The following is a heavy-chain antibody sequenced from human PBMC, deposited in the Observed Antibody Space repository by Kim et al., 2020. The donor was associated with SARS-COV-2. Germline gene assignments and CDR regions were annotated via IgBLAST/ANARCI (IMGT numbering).Heavy chain of an antibody. CDR2: IYYSCST. CDR1: GGSISSYY. V-gene: IGHV4-59*08. D-gene: IGHD5-12*01. CDR3: SRLGYRCSDAFDI. Sequence: SETLSLTCTVSGGSISSYYWSWIRQPPRKGLEWIGNIYYSCSTNYNPSLKSRGTISVYTATNQFSLTLSPVSAADTAADYCSRLGYRCSDAFDIWGHGT. J-gene: IGHJ3*02.